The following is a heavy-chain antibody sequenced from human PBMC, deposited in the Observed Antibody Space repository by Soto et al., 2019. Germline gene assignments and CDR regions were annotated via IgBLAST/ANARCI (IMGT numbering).Heavy chain of an antibody. CDR2: TYYRSKWYN. J-gene: IGHJ6*02. CDR1: GDSVSSNSAA. CDR3: ARVVVVTAIPGYYYYYYGMDV. Sequence: PSQTLSLTCAISGDSVSSNSAAWNWIRQSPSRGLEWLGRTYYRSKWYNDYAVSVKSRITINPDTSKNQFSLQLNSVTPEDTAVYYCARVVVVTAIPGYYYYYYGMDVWGQGTTVTVSS. V-gene: IGHV6-1*01. D-gene: IGHD2-21*02.